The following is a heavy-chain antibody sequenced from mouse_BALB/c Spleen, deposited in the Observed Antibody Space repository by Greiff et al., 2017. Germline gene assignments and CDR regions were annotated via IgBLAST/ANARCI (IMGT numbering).Heavy chain of an antibody. CDR3: ARFDYGNYKKNFDY. D-gene: IGHD2-1*01. CDR2: IDPYNGGT. J-gene: IGHJ2*01. Sequence: EVKLMESGPELVKPGASVKVSCKASGFSFTDYNMYWVKQSHGKSLEWIGYIDPYNGGTSYNQKFKGKATLTVDKSSSTAFMHLNSLTSEDSAVYYCARFDYGNYKKNFDYWGQGTTLTVSS. CDR1: GFSFTDYN. V-gene: IGHV1S135*01.